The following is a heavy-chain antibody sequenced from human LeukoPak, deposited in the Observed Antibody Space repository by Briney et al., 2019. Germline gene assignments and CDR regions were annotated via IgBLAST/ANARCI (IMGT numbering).Heavy chain of an antibody. J-gene: IGHJ6*03. D-gene: IGHD6-13*01. CDR1: GGSISSSSYY. CDR3: ARGIAAAGTEYYYYYMDV. V-gene: IGHV4-39*07. Sequence: PSETLSLTCTVSGGSISSSSYYWGWIRQPPGKGLEWIGSIYYSGSTNYNPSLKSRVTISVDTSKNQFSLKLSSVTAADTAVYYCARGIAAAGTEYYYYYMDVWGKGTTVTISS. CDR2: IYYSGST.